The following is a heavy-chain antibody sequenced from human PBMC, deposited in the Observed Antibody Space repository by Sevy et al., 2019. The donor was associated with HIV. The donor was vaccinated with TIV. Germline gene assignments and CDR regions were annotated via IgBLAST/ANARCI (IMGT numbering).Heavy chain of an antibody. Sequence: GGSLRLSCAASGFNIRTHWMLWVRQAPGKGLKWVANINEDGSTKYYLDSVKGRFTISRDNAENSVFLQMNSLRVEDTAVYYCVRALLKADSLWGQGTLVTVSS. J-gene: IGHJ4*02. D-gene: IGHD1-26*01. CDR3: VRALLKADSL. CDR2: INEDGSTK. V-gene: IGHV3-7*01. CDR1: GFNIRTHW.